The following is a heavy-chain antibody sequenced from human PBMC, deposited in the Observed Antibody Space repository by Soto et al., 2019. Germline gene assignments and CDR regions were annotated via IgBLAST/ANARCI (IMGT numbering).Heavy chain of an antibody. V-gene: IGHV1-69*13. CDR1: GGTLTISSHG. CDR3: RAPIRGSHRSRNHGLDV. Sequence: SVKVSCKASGGTLTISSHGLSWVRQDPGQGLEWMGGIIAMFGTANYAQKFQGRVTITAGESTSTAYMELSSLRSEDTAVYYCRAPIRGSHRSRNHGLDVWCQGTAATVSS. J-gene: IGHJ6*02. D-gene: IGHD3-16*01. CDR2: IIAMFGTA.